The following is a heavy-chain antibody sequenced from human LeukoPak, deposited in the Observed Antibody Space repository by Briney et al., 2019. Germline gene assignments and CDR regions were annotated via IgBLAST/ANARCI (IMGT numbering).Heavy chain of an antibody. CDR2: ISSDGSNK. CDR3: ARAHTSGWYYFDY. J-gene: IGHJ4*02. V-gene: IGHV3-30-3*01. D-gene: IGHD6-19*01. Sequence: QAGGSLRLSCAAAGFTFSSYAMHWVCQAPDKGLEWVAVISSDGSNKYYADSVKGRVTISRDNSKNTLYLQMNSLRGEDTAVYYCARAHTSGWYYFDYWGQGTLVTVSS. CDR1: GFTFSSYA.